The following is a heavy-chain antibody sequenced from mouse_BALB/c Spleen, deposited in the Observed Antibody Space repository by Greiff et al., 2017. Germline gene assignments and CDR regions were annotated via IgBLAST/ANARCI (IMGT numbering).Heavy chain of an antibody. D-gene: IGHD2-14*01. J-gene: IGHJ3*01. CDR2: INPSSGYT. Sequence: VKVVESGAELARPGASVKMSCKASGYTFTSYTMHWVKQRPGQGLEWIGYINPSSGYTNYNQKFKDKATLTADKSSSTAYMQLSSLTSEDSAVYYCARWDYRYELAAYWGQGTLVTVSA. V-gene: IGHV1-4*01. CDR3: ARWDYRYELAAY. CDR1: GYTFTSYT.